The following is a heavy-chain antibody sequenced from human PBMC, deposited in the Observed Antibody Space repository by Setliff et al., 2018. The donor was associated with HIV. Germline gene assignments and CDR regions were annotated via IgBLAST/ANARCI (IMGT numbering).Heavy chain of an antibody. CDR3: TRLRGYSYGLASYYYYYMDV. V-gene: IGHV3-49*04. D-gene: IGHD5-18*01. CDR2: IGSKGYGGTT. CDR1: GFTFGDYT. J-gene: IGHJ6*03. Sequence: GGSLRLSCTASGFTFGDYTLSWVRQAPGKGLEWVGLIGSKGYGGTTDYAASVKGRFTIARDDSKSIAYLQMNSLKTEDTAVYYCTRLRGYSYGLASYYYYYMDVWGKGTTVTVSS.